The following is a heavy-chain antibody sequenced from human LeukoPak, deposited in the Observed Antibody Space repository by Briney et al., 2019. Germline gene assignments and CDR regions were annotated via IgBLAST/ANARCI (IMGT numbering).Heavy chain of an antibody. CDR2: ISGSGGST. J-gene: IGHJ4*02. V-gene: IGHV3-23*01. CDR3: ARDIVVVVAATQDDY. Sequence: QPAGSRRLSCAASRFTFTSNAMSWVRQAPRKGLKWDSAISGSGGSTYYADSVQGRFTISRDNSKSTLYLQMSSLRAEDTAVYYCARDIVVVVAATQDDYWGQGTLVTVSS. D-gene: IGHD2-15*01. CDR1: RFTFTSNA.